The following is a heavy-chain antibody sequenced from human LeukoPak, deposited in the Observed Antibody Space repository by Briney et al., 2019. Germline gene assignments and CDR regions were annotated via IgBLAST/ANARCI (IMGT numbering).Heavy chain of an antibody. D-gene: IGHD3-22*01. V-gene: IGHV1-18*01. CDR1: GYTFTSYG. CDR2: ISAYNGNT. CDR3: ARAYYYDSSGYFLNWFDP. Sequence: ASVKVSCKASGYTFTSYGIGWVRQAPGQGLEWMGWISAYNGNTNYAQKLQGRVTMTTDTSTSTAYMELRSLRSDDTAVYYCARAYYYDSSGYFLNWFDPWGQGTLVTVSS. J-gene: IGHJ5*02.